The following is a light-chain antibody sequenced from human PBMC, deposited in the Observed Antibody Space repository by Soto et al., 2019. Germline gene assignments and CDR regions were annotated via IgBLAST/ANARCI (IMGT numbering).Light chain of an antibody. CDR3: QSYDSSLSGSGV. CDR1: YSNIGAGYE. V-gene: IGLV1-40*01. J-gene: IGLJ3*02. CDR2: GHN. Sequence: QSVLTQPPSVSGAPGQRVIISCNGSYSNIGAGYEVHWYQQIPGTAPKLLISGHNNRPSGVPDRFFGSKSGTSASLTIIGLQAEDEADYYCQSYDSSLSGSGVFGGGPKLTVL.